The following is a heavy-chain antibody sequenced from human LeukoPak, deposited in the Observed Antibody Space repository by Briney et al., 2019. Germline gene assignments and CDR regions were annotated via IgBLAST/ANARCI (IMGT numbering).Heavy chain of an antibody. Sequence: GGSLRLSCAAPGFTVSSNYMSWVRQAPGKGLEWVSVIYSGGSTYYADSVQGRFTISRDNSKNTLYLQTSSLRAEDTALYYCTRGGFYYDSSGYFPHFFDSWGQGTLVTVSS. J-gene: IGHJ4*02. CDR1: GFTVSSNY. V-gene: IGHV3-53*01. D-gene: IGHD3-22*01. CDR2: IYSGGST. CDR3: TRGGFYYDSSGYFPHFFDS.